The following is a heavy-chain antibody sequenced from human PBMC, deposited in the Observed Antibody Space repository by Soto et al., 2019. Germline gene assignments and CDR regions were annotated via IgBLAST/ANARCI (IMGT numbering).Heavy chain of an antibody. J-gene: IGHJ6*02. V-gene: IGHV3-7*01. D-gene: IGHD3-3*01. CDR3: ARGRSDFWSGYRPTGMDV. CDR2: IKQDGSEK. Sequence: GSLRLSCAASGFTFSSYWMSWVRQAPGKGLEWVANIKQDGSEKYYVDSVKGRFTISRDNAKNSLYLQMNSLRAEDTAVYYCARGRSDFWSGYRPTGMDVWGQGTTVTVSS. CDR1: GFTFSSYW.